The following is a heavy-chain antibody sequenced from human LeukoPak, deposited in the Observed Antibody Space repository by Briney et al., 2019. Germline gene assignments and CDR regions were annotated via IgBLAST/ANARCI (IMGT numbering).Heavy chain of an antibody. CDR3: ARDSLVAVAATWSYYYYGMDV. CDR2: IYYSGST. Sequence: SETLSLTCTVSGGSISSYYWSWIRQPPGKGLEWIGYIYYSGSTNYNPSLKSRVTISVDTSKNQFSLKLSSVTAADTAVYYRARDSLVAVAATWSYYYYGMDVWGQGTTVTVSS. V-gene: IGHV4-59*01. D-gene: IGHD6-19*01. J-gene: IGHJ6*02. CDR1: GGSISSYY.